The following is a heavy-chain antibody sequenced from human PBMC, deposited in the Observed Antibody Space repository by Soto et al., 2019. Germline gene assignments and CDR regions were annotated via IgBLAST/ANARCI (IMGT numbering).Heavy chain of an antibody. CDR2: IRSKANNYAT. CDR3: ARAGAATLSDY. Sequence: GGSLRLSCAASGFTFSGSAMHWVRQASGKGLEWVGRIRSKANNYATAYAASVKGRFTISRDDSKNTAYLQMNSLKTEDTAVYYCARAGAATLSDYWGQGTLVTVSS. V-gene: IGHV3-73*01. D-gene: IGHD2-15*01. CDR1: GFTFSGSA. J-gene: IGHJ4*02.